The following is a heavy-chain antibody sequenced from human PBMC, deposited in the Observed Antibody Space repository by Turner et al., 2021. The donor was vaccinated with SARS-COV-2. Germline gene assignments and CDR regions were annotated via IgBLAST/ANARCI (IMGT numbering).Heavy chain of an antibody. Sequence: QVQLVESGGGVVQPGRYLRLSCSASGFTFSSYGMHWVRPAPGKGLEWVAVISYDGSNKYYADSVKGRFTISRDKSKNTLYLQMNSLRAEDTAVYYCAKDGAPFLLYFGEPTFYFDYWGQGTLVTVSS. D-gene: IGHD3-10*01. V-gene: IGHV3-30*18. CDR3: AKDGAPFLLYFGEPTFYFDY. CDR2: ISYDGSNK. CDR1: GFTFSSYG. J-gene: IGHJ4*02.